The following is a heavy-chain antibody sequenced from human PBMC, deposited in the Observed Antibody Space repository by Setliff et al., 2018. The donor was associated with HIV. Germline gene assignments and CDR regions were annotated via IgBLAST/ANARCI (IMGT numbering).Heavy chain of an antibody. V-gene: IGHV3-48*01. Sequence: GGSLRLSCAASGFTFSSYSMNWVRQAPGKGLEWVSYISSSSSTIYYADSVKGRFTISRDNAKNSLYLQMNSLRAEDTAVYYCAKDRYSTGWHLDHWGQGTPVTVSS. CDR2: ISSSSSTI. D-gene: IGHD6-19*01. CDR3: AKDRYSTGWHLDH. CDR1: GFTFSSYS. J-gene: IGHJ4*02.